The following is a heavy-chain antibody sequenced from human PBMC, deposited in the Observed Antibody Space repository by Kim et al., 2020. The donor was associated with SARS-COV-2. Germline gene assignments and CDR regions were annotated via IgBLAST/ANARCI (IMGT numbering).Heavy chain of an antibody. D-gene: IGHD6-13*01. Sequence: SETLSLTCAVSGSISSSNWWSWVRQPPGKGLEWIGEIYHSGSTNYNPSLKSRVTISVDKSKNQFSLKLSSVTAADTAVYYCARDQIAGLVYWGQGTLVTVSS. CDR3: ARDQIAGLVY. CDR1: GSISSSNW. CDR2: IYHSGST. V-gene: IGHV4-4*02. J-gene: IGHJ4*02.